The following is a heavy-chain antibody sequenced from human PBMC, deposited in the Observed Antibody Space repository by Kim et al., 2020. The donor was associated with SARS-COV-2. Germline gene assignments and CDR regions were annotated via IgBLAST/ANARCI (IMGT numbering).Heavy chain of an antibody. CDR3: AREISYERFDY. D-gene: IGHD5-18*01. Sequence: KHYVDSVKGRLTISRDSTKNSLYLQMNSLRAEDTAVYYCAREISYERFDYWGQGTLVTVSS. CDR2: K. V-gene: IGHV3-7*01. J-gene: IGHJ4*02.